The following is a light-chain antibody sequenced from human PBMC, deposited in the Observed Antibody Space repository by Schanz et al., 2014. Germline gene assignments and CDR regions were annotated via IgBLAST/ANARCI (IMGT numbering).Light chain of an antibody. J-gene: IGKJ1*01. Sequence: EIVMTQSPATLSVSPGERATLSCRASQSISSNLAWYQQKPGQAPRLLIYGASTRATGIPARFSGSGSGTDFTLTISRLEPEDFAVYYCQHYGSSPWTFGQGTRVEI. CDR1: QSISSN. CDR2: GAS. V-gene: IGKV3-20*01. CDR3: QHYGSSPWT.